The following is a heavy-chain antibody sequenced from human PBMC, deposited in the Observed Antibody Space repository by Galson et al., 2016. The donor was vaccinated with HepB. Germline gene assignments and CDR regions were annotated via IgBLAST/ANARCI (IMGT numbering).Heavy chain of an antibody. J-gene: IGHJ3*02. V-gene: IGHV4-30-2*01. CDR3: ARGDYGDYGEGAFDI. D-gene: IGHD4-17*01. CDR1: GDSINSGGYS. CDR2: LFHSGST. Sequence: TLSLTCAVSGDSINSGGYSWSWIRQPPGKGLEWIGYLFHSGSTHYNPSLERRDTISVDRSKNQFSLNLTSVTAADTAVYYCARGDYGDYGEGAFDIWGQGTMVTVSP.